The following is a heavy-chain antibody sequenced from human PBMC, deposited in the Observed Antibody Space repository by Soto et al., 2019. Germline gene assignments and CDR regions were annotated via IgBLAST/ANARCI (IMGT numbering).Heavy chain of an antibody. CDR2: MNPNSGNT. V-gene: IGHV1-8*01. CDR3: ATSRRRYNWNDDDAFDI. Sequence: ASVKVSCKASGYTFTSYDINWVRQATGQGFEWMGWMNPNSGNTGYAQKFQGRVTMTRNTSISTAYMELSRLRSDDTAVYYCATSRRRYNWNDDDAFDIWGQGTMVTVSS. CDR1: GYTFTSYD. D-gene: IGHD1-1*01. J-gene: IGHJ3*02.